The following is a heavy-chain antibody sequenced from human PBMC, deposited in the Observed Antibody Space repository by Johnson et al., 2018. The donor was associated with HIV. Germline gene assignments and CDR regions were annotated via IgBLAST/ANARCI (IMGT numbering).Heavy chain of an antibody. CDR1: GFTVSSNY. Sequence: VQLVESGGGLVQPGGSLRLSCTASGFTVSSNYMSWVRQAPGKGLEWVSLIYSGGITYYADSVKGRFTISRDNSKNTVYLQMNSLRAEDTAVYYCARGSGHHPGAFDIWGQGTMVTVSS. CDR3: ARGSGHHPGAFDI. CDR2: IYSGGIT. V-gene: IGHV3-66*01. D-gene: IGHD6-19*01. J-gene: IGHJ3*02.